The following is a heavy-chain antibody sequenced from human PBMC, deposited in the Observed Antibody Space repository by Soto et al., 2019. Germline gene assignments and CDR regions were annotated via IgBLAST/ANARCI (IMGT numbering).Heavy chain of an antibody. CDR1: GFSLSTSGVG. CDR3: AHIRYFSGGSCYSYPDAFYI. V-gene: IGHV2-5*01. CDR2: IYWNDDK. Sequence: SGPTLVKPTQTLTLTCTFSGFSLSTSGVGVGWIRQPPGKALEWLALIYWNDDKRYSPSLKSRLTITKDTSKNQVVLTMTNMDPMDTASYYCAHIRYFSGGSCYSYPDAFYIGGQGTMVTVS. D-gene: IGHD2-15*01. J-gene: IGHJ3*02.